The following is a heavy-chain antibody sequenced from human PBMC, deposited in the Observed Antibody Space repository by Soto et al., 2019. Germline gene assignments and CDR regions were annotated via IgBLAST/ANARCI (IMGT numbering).Heavy chain of an antibody. J-gene: IGHJ4*02. CDR2: ISYDGSNK. CDR3: ARDAAMVCLDY. V-gene: IGHV3-30*03. D-gene: IGHD5-18*01. Sequence: PGGSLRLSCAASGFTFSSYGMHWVRQAPGKGLEWVAVISYDGSNKYYADSVKGRFTISRDNSKNTLYLQMNSLRAEDTAVYYCARDAAMVCLDYWGQGTLVTVSS. CDR1: GFTFSSYG.